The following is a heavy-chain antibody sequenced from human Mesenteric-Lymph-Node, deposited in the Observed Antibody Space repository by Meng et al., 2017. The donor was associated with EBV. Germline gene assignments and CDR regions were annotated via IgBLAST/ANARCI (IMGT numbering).Heavy chain of an antibody. CDR1: GGSLSGYY. D-gene: IGHD2-2*01. V-gene: IGHV4-34*01. J-gene: IGHJ4*02. CDR3: AKAGPTYQPLIPLTY. Sequence: QVAFKQWGVEQLEPSESLSLICAVYGGSLSGYYWSWIRQPQGKGLEWIGEINHGGSTNYNPSLKSRVTISVDTSKNQFSLNLSSVPAADSAVYYCAKAGPTYQPLIPLTYWGQGTLVTVSS. CDR2: INHGGST.